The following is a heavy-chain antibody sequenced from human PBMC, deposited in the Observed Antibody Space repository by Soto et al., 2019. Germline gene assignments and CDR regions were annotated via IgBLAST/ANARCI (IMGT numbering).Heavy chain of an antibody. D-gene: IGHD5-12*01. CDR1: GFTFSSYG. J-gene: IGHJ4*02. V-gene: IGHV3-33*01. Sequence: GGSLRLSCAASGFTFSSYGMHWVRQAPGKGLEWVAVIWYDGSNKYYADSVKGRFTISRDNSKNTLYLQMNSLRAEDTAVYYCARARNIARGVKADCFDYWGQGTLVTVSS. CDR3: ARARNIARGVKADCFDY. CDR2: IWYDGSNK.